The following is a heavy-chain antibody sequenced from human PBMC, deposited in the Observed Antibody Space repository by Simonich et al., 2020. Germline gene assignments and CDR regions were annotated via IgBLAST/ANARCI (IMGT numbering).Heavy chain of an antibody. J-gene: IGHJ6*02. CDR3: ARSLGYYYYYYGMDV. D-gene: IGHD1-26*01. Sequence: QVQLQESGPGPVKPSETLSLTCTVSGGSISSYYWSWIRQPPGKGLEWIGYIYYSGSTNYNPSLKNRVTIAVATSKNQFSRKLSVVTAAETAVYYCARSLGYYYYYYGMDVWGQGTTVTVSS. CDR1: GGSISSYY. V-gene: IGHV4-59*08. CDR2: IYYSGST.